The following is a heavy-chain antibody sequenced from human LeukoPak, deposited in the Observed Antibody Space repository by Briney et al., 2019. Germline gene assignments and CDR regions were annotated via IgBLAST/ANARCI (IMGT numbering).Heavy chain of an antibody. J-gene: IGHJ1*01. CDR2: ISGSGGST. V-gene: IGHV3-23*01. Sequence: GGSLRLSCAASGFTFSSYAMSWVRQAPGKGLEWVSAISGSGGSTYYADSVKGRFTISRDNSKNTLYLQMNSLRAEDTAVYYCAKDRRGPTLTPQYFQHWGQGTLVTVSS. CDR1: GFTFSSYA. CDR3: AKDRRGPTLTPQYFQH. D-gene: IGHD3-10*01.